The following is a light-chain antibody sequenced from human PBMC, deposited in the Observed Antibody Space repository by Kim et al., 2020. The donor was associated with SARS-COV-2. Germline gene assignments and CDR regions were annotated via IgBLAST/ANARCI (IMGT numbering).Light chain of an antibody. J-gene: IGLJ1*01. CDR2: GKN. CDR3: NSRDSSDNHYV. V-gene: IGLV3-19*01. Sequence: SSELTQDPAVSVALGQTVRITCQGDSLRSNYASWYQQKPGQAPVLVIYGKNNRPSGIPDRFSGSSSGNTASLTITGAQAEDEADYYCNSRDSSDNHYVFGTGTKVTVL. CDR1: SLRSNY.